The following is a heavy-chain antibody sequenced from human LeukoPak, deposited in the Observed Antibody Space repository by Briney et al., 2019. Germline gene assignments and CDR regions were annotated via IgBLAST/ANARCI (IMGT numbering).Heavy chain of an antibody. CDR3: ARGIRGVDTAMNDAFDI. Sequence: PSETLSLTCSVSGGSISIYYWSWIRQPPGKGLEWIGYIYNSGSTNYNPSLKSGVTISVDTSKNQFSLKLSSVTAADTAVYYCARGIRGVDTAMNDAFDIWGQGTMVTVSS. CDR2: IYNSGST. J-gene: IGHJ3*02. D-gene: IGHD5-18*01. V-gene: IGHV4-59*01. CDR1: GGSISIYY.